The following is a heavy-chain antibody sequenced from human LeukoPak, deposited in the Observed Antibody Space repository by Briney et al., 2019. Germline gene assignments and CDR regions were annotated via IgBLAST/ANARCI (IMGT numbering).Heavy chain of an antibody. V-gene: IGHV3-64*01. CDR2: ISSNGGRT. CDR3: ARLIGSGIGGFDY. D-gene: IGHD3-10*01. CDR1: GFTFSSYA. J-gene: IGHJ4*02. Sequence: PGRSLRLSCAASGFTFSSYAMHWVRQAPGKGLECVSAISSNGGRTYYANSVKGRFTISRDNSKNTLYLQMGSLRAEDMAVYYCARLIGSGIGGFDYWGQGTLVTVSS.